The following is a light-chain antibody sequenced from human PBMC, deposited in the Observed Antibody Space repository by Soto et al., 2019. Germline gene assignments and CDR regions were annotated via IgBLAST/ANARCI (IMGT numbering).Light chain of an antibody. CDR2: LGS. CDR3: MQDLQTPLT. CDR1: QSLLHSNGYSY. V-gene: IGKV2-28*01. J-gene: IGKJ4*01. Sequence: DIVMTQSPLSLPVTPGEPASISCRSSQSLLHSNGYSYLDWYLQKPGQSPQLLIYLGSNRASGVPDRFSGSGSGTDFTLKISRVVAEDDGVYYCMQDLQTPLTFGGGTMVDIK.